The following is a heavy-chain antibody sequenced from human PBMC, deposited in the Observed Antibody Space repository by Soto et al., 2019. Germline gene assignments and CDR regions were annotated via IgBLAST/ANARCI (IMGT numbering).Heavy chain of an antibody. D-gene: IGHD4-17*01. V-gene: IGHV5-51*01. CDR1: GYSFTSHY. J-gene: IGHJ4*02. Sequence: PGECLKISRRCSGYSFTSHYTGCVRQMRGKGLEWMGMIYPGDSDTRYSPSFQGQVTISADKSTSTAYLQWSSLKASDTAMYYCARLYGQLRVGHATYWGQGTLVTVSS. CDR3: ARLYGQLRVGHATY. CDR2: IYPGDSDT.